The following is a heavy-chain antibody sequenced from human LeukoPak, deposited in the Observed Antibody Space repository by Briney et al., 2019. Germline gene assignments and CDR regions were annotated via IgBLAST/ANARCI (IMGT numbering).Heavy chain of an antibody. CDR3: PKGWNGDDASDN. V-gene: IGHV3-43*02. J-gene: IGHJ4*02. CDR2: ISGVGGSS. Sequence: GGSLRLSCAASRLTLDDYAMHWVRHAPGKDLEWVSLISGVGGSSYYADSVKGRFTISRDNSKNSLYLQLNSLRTDSTALYYFPKGWNGDDASDNWGQGDPGSVSS. D-gene: IGHD4-17*01. CDR1: RLTLDDYA.